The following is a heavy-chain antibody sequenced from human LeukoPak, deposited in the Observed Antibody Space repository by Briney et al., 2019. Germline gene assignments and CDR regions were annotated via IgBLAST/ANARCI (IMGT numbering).Heavy chain of an antibody. CDR3: ARTPEGDFWSGYYQFDY. J-gene: IGHJ4*02. CDR1: GYTFTGYY. CDR2: INPNSGGT. D-gene: IGHD3-3*01. Sequence: ASVKVSCKASGYTFTGYYMHWVRQAPGQGLEWMGWINPNSGGTNYAQKFQGRVTMTRDTSIGTAYMELNSLRAEDTAVYYCARTPEGDFWSGYYQFDYWGQGTLVTVSS. V-gene: IGHV1-2*02.